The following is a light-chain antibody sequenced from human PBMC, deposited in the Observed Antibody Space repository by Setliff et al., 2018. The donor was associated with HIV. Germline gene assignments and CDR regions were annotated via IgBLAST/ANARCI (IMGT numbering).Light chain of an antibody. J-gene: IGLJ1*01. Sequence: QSALTQPASASGSPGQSITISCTGTSSDVGGYNYVAWYQQHPGKAPKLIIYEVTNRPSGVSNRFSGSKSGNTASLTISGLQAEDEADYYCSSYRSSDTGVFGTGTKGTVL. CDR3: SSYRSSDTGV. CDR1: SSDVGGYNY. CDR2: EVT. V-gene: IGLV2-14*01.